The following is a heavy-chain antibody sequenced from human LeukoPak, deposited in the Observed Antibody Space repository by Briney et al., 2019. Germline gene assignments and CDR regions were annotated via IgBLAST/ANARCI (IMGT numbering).Heavy chain of an antibody. CDR2: INHSGSA. D-gene: IGHD3-22*01. CDR1: GGSFSGYY. J-gene: IGHJ4*02. CDR3: AREASYDSSGPPYFDY. Sequence: SETLSLTCAVYGGSFSGYYWGWIRQPPGKGLEWIGEINHSGSANYNPSLKSRVTISVDTSKNQFSLKLSSVTAADTAVSYCAREASYDSSGPPYFDYWRQATLVTVSS. V-gene: IGHV4-34*01.